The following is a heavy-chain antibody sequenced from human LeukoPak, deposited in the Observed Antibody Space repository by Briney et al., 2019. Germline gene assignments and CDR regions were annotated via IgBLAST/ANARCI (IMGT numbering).Heavy chain of an antibody. D-gene: IGHD3/OR15-3a*01. V-gene: IGHV3-23*01. J-gene: IGHJ3*01. Sequence: GGSLRLSCAASGLNLTTYAMGWVRQAPGKGLEGVSVISDRGDSTYYRDSVKGRFTISRDSSKNTLYLQMNSLGGEDTALYYCAKGRWGLTINNFDLWGQGTMVTVSS. CDR2: ISDRGDST. CDR1: GLNLTTYA. CDR3: AKGRWGLTINNFDL.